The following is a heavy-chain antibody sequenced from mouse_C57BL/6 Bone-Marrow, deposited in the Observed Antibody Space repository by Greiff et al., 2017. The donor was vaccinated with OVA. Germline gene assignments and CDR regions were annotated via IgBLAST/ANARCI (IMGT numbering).Heavy chain of an antibody. D-gene: IGHD1-1*01. CDR1: GYSITSGYY. Sequence: ESGPGLVKPSQSLSLTCSVTGYSITSGYYWNWIRQFPGNKLEWMGYISYDGSNNYNPSLKNRISITRDTSKNQFFLKLNSVTTEDTATYYCARRIVANCYFDVWGTGTTVTVSS. V-gene: IGHV3-6*01. J-gene: IGHJ1*03. CDR2: ISYDGSN. CDR3: ARRIVANCYFDV.